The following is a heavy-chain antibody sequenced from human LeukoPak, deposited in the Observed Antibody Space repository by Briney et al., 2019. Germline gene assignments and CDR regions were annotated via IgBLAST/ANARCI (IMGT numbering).Heavy chain of an antibody. J-gene: IGHJ4*02. CDR1: GFTFSDYY. V-gene: IGHV3-11*01. CDR3: ASGYYYDSSGYSGFDY. CDR2: ISSSGITI. D-gene: IGHD3-22*01. Sequence: PGGSLRLSCAASGFTFSDYYMCWIRQAPGKGLEWVSYISSSGITIYYADSVMGRFTISRDNAKNSLYLQMNSLRAEDTAVYYCASGYYYDSSGYSGFDYWGQGTLVTVSS.